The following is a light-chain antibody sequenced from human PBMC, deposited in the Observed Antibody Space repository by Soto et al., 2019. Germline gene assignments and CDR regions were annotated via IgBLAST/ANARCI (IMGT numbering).Light chain of an antibody. CDR3: STWDDSPNSGV. V-gene: IGLV1-44*01. Sequence: QSVLTQPPSTSGTPGQSVTISCSGSTSNIGSNTVNWYQHLTGTAPKLLIHSDNQRPSGVPDRFSGSKSGASDSLAISGLQSEDEADYYCSTWDDSPNSGVFGGGTKVTVL. CDR2: SDN. J-gene: IGLJ3*02. CDR1: TSNIGSNT.